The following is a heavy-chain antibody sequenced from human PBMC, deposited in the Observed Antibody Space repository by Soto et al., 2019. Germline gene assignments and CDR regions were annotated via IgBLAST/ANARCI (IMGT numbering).Heavy chain of an antibody. Sequence: QVQLQESGPGLVKSSQTLSLTCTVSGVSMSSGGVYWNWIRQHPGKGLEWIGYIYFSGSTSYNPSLKSRLTISVDTSKNQFSLKLSSVPAADSGGYSWARAGVGMYNTSRKFYLESWGQGTVVAVCS. CDR1: GVSMSSGGVY. J-gene: IGHJ4*02. CDR2: IYFSGST. CDR3: ARAGVGMYNTSRKFYLES. D-gene: IGHD1-20*01. V-gene: IGHV4-31*03.